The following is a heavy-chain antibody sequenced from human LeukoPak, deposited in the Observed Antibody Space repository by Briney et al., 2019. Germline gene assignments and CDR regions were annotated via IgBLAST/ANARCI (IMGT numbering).Heavy chain of an antibody. J-gene: IGHJ3*02. CDR1: GGTFSSYA. Sequence: ASVKVSCKASGGTFSSYAISWVRQAPGQGLEWMGGIIPIFGTANYAQKFQGRVTITADESTSTAYMELSSLRSEDTAVYYCARDYDSSGTTGGNAFDIWGQGTMVTVSS. CDR3: ARDYDSSGTTGGNAFDI. D-gene: IGHD3-22*01. V-gene: IGHV1-69*13. CDR2: IIPIFGTA.